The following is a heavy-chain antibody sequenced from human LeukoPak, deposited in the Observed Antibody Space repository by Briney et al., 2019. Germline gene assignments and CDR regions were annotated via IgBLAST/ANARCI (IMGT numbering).Heavy chain of an antibody. V-gene: IGHV4-30-4*01. Sequence: SETLSLTCTVSVGSISSGDYYWSWIRQPPGKGLEWIAYMYYSGSTYYNPSLKSRVTMSADTSKNQLSLKLSSVTAADTAVYYCARPYYYDSRIDPWGQGILVTLP. CDR2: MYYSGST. D-gene: IGHD3-22*01. J-gene: IGHJ5*02. CDR1: VGSISSGDYY. CDR3: ARPYYYDSRIDP.